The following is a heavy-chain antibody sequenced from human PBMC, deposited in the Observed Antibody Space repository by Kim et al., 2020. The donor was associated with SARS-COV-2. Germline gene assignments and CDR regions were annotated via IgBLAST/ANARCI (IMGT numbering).Heavy chain of an antibody. Sequence: GGSLRLSCAASGFTFSSYGMHWVRQAPGKGLEWVAVISYDGSNKYYADSVKGRFTISRDNSKNTLYLQMNSLRAEDTAVYYCAKMRGGVVGATSIFDYWG. CDR2: ISYDGSNK. CDR3: AKMRGGVVGATSIFDY. D-gene: IGHD1-26*01. V-gene: IGHV3-30*18. CDR1: GFTFSSYG. J-gene: IGHJ4*01.